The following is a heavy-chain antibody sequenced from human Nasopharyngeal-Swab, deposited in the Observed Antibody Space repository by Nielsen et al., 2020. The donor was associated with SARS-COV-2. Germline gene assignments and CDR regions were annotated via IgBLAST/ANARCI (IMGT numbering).Heavy chain of an antibody. CDR1: GGSFSGYY. Sequence: GSLRLSCAVYGGSFSGYYWSWIRQPPGKGLEWIGEINHSGSTNYNPSLKSRVTISVETSKNQFSLKLSSVTAADTAVYYCARGGYYGSGSPYPSYYYGMDVWGQGTTVTVSS. CDR2: INHSGST. D-gene: IGHD3-10*01. V-gene: IGHV4-34*01. CDR3: ARGGYYGSGSPYPSYYYGMDV. J-gene: IGHJ6*02.